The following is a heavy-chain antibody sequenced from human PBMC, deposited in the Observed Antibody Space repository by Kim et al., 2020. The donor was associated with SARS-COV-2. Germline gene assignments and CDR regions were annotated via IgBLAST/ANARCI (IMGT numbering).Heavy chain of an antibody. CDR3: ARDLEMHQWLVGGGTIGY. V-gene: IGHV1-3*01. Sequence: ASVKVSCKASGDTFTNYAIHWVRQAPGHRLEWMGWIIADNGNTKYSQKFQGRVTIIRDTSTSTAYMELSSLRSEDTAVYYCARDLEMHQWLVGGGTIGYWGQGTLVTVSS. D-gene: IGHD6-19*01. CDR2: IIADNGNT. J-gene: IGHJ4*02. CDR1: GDTFTNYA.